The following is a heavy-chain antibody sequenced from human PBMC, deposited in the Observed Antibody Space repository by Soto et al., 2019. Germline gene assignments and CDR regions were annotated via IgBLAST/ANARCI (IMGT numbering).Heavy chain of an antibody. CDR2: ISGSGGST. CDR1: GFTFSSYA. D-gene: IGHD2-15*01. Sequence: GGSLRLSCAASGFTFSSYAMSWVRQAPGKGLEWVSAISGSGGSTYYADSVKGRFTISRDNSKNTLYLQMNSLRAEDTAVYYCAKVGVAGIQYYYYMDVWGKGTTVTVSS. J-gene: IGHJ6*03. V-gene: IGHV3-23*01. CDR3: AKVGVAGIQYYYYMDV.